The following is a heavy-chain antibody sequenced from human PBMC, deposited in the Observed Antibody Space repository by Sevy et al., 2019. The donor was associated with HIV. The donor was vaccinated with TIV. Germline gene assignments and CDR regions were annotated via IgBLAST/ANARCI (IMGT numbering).Heavy chain of an antibody. J-gene: IGHJ3*02. Sequence: GGSLRLSCAASGFIFSSYWMSWVRQAPGKGLEWVANIKQDGSEKYYVDSVKGRFTISRDNAKNSLYLQMNSLRAEDTAVYYCARDPNLDAFDIWGQGTMVTVSS. CDR1: GFIFSSYW. V-gene: IGHV3-7*03. CDR3: ARDPNLDAFDI. CDR2: IKQDGSEK.